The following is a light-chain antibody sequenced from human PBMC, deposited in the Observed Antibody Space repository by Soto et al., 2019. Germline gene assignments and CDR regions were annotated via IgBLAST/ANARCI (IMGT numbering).Light chain of an antibody. CDR1: QSVSSSY. CDR2: RAS. CDR3: QQYNYWPVT. Sequence: PGERVTLSCRASQSVSSSYLTWYQQKPGQAPRLLIFRASTRATGVPARFSGRGSGTEFTLTISGLQSEDFAVYYCQQYNYWPVTFGQGTKVDIK. J-gene: IGKJ1*01. V-gene: IGKV3-15*01.